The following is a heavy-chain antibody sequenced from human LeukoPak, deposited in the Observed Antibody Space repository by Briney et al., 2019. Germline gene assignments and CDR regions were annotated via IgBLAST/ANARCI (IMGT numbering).Heavy chain of an antibody. CDR1: GFTFSTYA. V-gene: IGHV3-23*01. D-gene: IGHD3-10*01. CDR2: ISGSGDST. Sequence: GGSLRLSCAASGFTFSTYAMNWVRQAPGKGLEWVSGISGSGDSTYSAGSVKGQFTISRDNSKNMLYLQMNSLRADDTAIYYCARDRRGEYYFDYWGQGTLVTVSS. J-gene: IGHJ4*02. CDR3: ARDRRGEYYFDY.